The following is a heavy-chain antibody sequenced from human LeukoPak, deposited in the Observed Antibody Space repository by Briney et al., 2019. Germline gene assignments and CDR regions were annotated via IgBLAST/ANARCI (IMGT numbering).Heavy chain of an antibody. CDR3: ARYSSSFGPGGYHFDY. V-gene: IGHV1-69*05. CDR1: GGTFSSYA. CDR2: IIPIFGTA. D-gene: IGHD6-6*01. J-gene: IGHJ4*02. Sequence: SVKVSCKASGGTFSSYAISWVRQAPGQGLEWMGGIIPIFGTANYAQKFQGRVTITTDESTSTAYMELSSLRSEDTAVYYCARYSSSFGPGGYHFDYWGQGTLVTVSS.